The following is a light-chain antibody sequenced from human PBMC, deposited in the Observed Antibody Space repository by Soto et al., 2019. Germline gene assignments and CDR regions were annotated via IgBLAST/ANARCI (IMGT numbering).Light chain of an antibody. CDR2: KAS. Sequence: DIQMTQSPSTLSASVGDRVTITCRASQNINLWLAWYQKKPGQASKLLIHKASSLERGVPSRFSGSGSGTEFTLTISSVQPDDFATYYCQQYNEYFRTFGQGTKVDIK. CDR1: QNINLW. J-gene: IGKJ1*01. CDR3: QQYNEYFRT. V-gene: IGKV1-5*03.